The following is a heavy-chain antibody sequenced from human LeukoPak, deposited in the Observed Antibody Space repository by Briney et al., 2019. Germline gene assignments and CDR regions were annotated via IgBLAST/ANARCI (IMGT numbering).Heavy chain of an antibody. D-gene: IGHD3-3*02. CDR2: IESDGTNK. CDR3: ARQDISLDD. Sequence: PGGSLILSCVASGFTFSRHTIHWVRQAPGKGLEWVAVIESDGTNKYHADSVKGRFTISRDNSKNTLYLQMNSLRPEDTALYFCARQDISLDDWGQGTLVTVSS. V-gene: IGHV3-30-3*01. CDR1: GFTFSRHT. J-gene: IGHJ4*02.